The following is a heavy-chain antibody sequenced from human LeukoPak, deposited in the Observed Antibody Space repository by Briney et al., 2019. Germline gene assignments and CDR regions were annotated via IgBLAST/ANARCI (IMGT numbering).Heavy chain of an antibody. CDR3: ARRQYSSGYHYLDY. Sequence: SETLSLTCTVSGGSISIYYWSWIRQSPGKGLEWIGYISYSGITNYNPSLKSRVTISVDASKNQFSLKLSSVTAADTAVYYCARRQYSSGYHYLDYWGQGTLVTVSS. CDR2: ISYSGIT. J-gene: IGHJ4*02. D-gene: IGHD6-19*01. V-gene: IGHV4-59*08. CDR1: GGSISIYY.